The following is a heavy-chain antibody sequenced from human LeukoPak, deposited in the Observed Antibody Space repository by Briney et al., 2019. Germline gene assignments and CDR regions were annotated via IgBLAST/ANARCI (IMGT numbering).Heavy chain of an antibody. CDR2: ISGSSGII. Sequence: GGSLRLSCAASGFTFNTYTMNWVRQAPGKGLEWVSYISGSSGIIDYADSVRGRFTTSRDNAKNSLYLQMNSLRAEDTAVYYCARDNWGSSFNYWGQGTLVTVSS. CDR1: GFTFNTYT. J-gene: IGHJ4*02. V-gene: IGHV3-48*01. CDR3: ARDNWGSSFNY. D-gene: IGHD7-27*01.